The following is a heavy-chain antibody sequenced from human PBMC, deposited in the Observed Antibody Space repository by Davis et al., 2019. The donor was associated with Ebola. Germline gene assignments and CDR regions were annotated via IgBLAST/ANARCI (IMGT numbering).Heavy chain of an antibody. CDR3: AKDSYAVTIMVGAFDI. J-gene: IGHJ3*02. CDR1: GFTFEDFA. V-gene: IGHV3-43D*03. CDR2: ITWEGGST. Sequence: GGSLRLSCAASGFTFEDFAMHWVRQAPGKGLEWVSLITWEGGSTFYADSVKGRLSVSRDNSKNTVYLQMHSLRVEDTAIYYCAKDSYAVTIMVGAFDIWGQGTVVTVSS. D-gene: IGHD4-17*01.